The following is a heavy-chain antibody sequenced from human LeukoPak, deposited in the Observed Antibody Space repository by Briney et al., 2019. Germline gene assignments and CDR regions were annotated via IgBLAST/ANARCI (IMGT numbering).Heavy chain of an antibody. CDR3: ANFPLHGSSTSCYNPHFDY. J-gene: IGHJ4*02. V-gene: IGHV3-23*01. CDR1: GFTFSIYA. CDR2: ISCSGGST. Sequence: TGGSLRLSCAVSGFTFSIYAMSWVRQAPGRGLEWVSAISCSGGSTYYADSVKGRFTISRDNSKNTLYLQMNRLRAEDTAVYYCANFPLHGSSTSCYNPHFDYWGQGTLVTVSS. D-gene: IGHD2-2*02.